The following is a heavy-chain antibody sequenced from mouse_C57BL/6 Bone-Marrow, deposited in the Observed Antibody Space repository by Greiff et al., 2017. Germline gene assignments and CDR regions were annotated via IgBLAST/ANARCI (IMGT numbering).Heavy chain of an antibody. V-gene: IGHV5-6*01. J-gene: IGHJ1*03. CDR1: GFTFSSYG. CDR3: ARGGVWYFDV. Sequence: EVQGVESGGDLVKPGGSLKLSCAASGFTFSSYGMSWVRQTPDKRLEWVATISSGGSYTYYPDSVKGRFTISRDNAKNTLYLQMSSLKSEDTAMYNCARGGVWYFDVWGTGTTVTVSS. CDR2: ISSGGSYT.